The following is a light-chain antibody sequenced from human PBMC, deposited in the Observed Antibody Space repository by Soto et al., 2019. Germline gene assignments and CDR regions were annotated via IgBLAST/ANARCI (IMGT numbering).Light chain of an antibody. CDR2: GAS. CDR3: QQYGSSPGT. Sequence: EIVMTQSPATLSESPGERATLSCRASQSVSSNLAWYQQKPGQAPRLLIYGASTRATGIPARFSGSGSGTDFTLTISRLEPEDFAVYYCQQYGSSPGTFGQGTKVDIK. CDR1: QSVSSN. J-gene: IGKJ1*01. V-gene: IGKV3-15*01.